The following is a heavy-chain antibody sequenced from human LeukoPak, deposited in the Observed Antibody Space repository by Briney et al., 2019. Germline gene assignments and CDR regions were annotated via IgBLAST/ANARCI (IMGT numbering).Heavy chain of an antibody. CDR3: TSWGDTTAEYFQR. CDR2: ISGSGGST. V-gene: IGHV3-23*01. CDR1: GFTFSSYA. J-gene: IGHJ1*01. D-gene: IGHD2-21*02. Sequence: PGGSLRLSCAASGFTFSSYAMIWVRQAPGKGLEWVSAISGSGGSTYYVNSVKGRFTISRDNSKNTLYLQMNSLRVEDTAVYYCTSWGDTTAEYFQRWGQGTLVTVSS.